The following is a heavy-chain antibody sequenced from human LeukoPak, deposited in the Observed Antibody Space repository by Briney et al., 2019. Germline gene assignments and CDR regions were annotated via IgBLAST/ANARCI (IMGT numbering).Heavy chain of an antibody. D-gene: IGHD6-13*01. Sequence: SETLSLTCTVSGYSISSGYYWGWIRQPPGKGLEWIGSIYHSGNTYYNPSLTSRVTISMDTSKNQFSLKLSSVTAADTAVYYCARDYGNSWSLSYWGQGALVTVSS. CDR2: IYHSGNT. CDR3: ARDYGNSWSLSY. CDR1: GYSISSGYY. V-gene: IGHV4-38-2*02. J-gene: IGHJ4*02.